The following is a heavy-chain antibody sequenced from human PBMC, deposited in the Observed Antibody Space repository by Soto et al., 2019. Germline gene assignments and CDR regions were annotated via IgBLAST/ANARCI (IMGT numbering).Heavy chain of an antibody. J-gene: IGHJ5*02. CDR2: IKEDGSER. CDR1: GFTFSNYW. D-gene: IGHD3-3*01. V-gene: IGHV3-7*01. CDR3: GCARHLGP. Sequence: HPVGYLRLSCVASGFTFSNYWMSWVRQAPGKGLEWVANIKEDGSERNYVDSVKGRFTISRDNAENSLYLQMNSLRVEDTAVYYCGCARHLGPWGQVTL.